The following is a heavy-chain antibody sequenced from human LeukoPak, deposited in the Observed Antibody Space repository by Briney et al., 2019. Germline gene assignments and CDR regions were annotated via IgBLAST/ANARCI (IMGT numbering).Heavy chain of an antibody. Sequence: PSETLSLTCAVYGGSFSGYYWSWIRQPPGKGLEWIGEINHSGSTNYNPSLKSRVTISVDTSKNQFSLKLSSVTAADTAVYCANLSPSDYWGQGALVIVSS. CDR2: INHSGST. J-gene: IGHJ4*02. CDR3: NLSPSDY. D-gene: IGHD3-3*02. V-gene: IGHV4-34*03. CDR1: GGSFSGYY.